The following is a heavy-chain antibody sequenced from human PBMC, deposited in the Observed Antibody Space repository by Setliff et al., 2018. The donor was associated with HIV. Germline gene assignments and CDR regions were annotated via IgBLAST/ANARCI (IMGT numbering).Heavy chain of an antibody. V-gene: IGHV4-39*01. D-gene: IGHD2-2*02. Sequence: SETLSLTCFVSGGSISGSSYYWGWIRQYPGKGLEWIGNMYYSGSTYYNPSLKSRVTISVDRSRRQFSLNLSSVTAADTAVYYCGRHSLYGPAAISALDYWGQGARVT. CDR2: MYYSGST. J-gene: IGHJ4*02. CDR3: GRHSLYGPAAISALDY. CDR1: GGSISGSSYY.